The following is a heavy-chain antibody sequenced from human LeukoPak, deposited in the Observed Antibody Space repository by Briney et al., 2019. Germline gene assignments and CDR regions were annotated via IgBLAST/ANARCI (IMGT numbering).Heavy chain of an antibody. CDR3: ARDRYDSSGYQDY. D-gene: IGHD3-22*01. CDR2: IYSGGST. V-gene: IGHV3-66*01. J-gene: IGHJ4*02. CDR1: GFTVSSNY. Sequence: GGSLRLSCAASGFTVSSNYMSWVRQALGKGLEWVSVIYSGGSTYYADSVKGRFTISRDNSKNTLYLQMNSLRAEDTAVYYCARDRYDSSGYQDYWGQGTLVTVSS.